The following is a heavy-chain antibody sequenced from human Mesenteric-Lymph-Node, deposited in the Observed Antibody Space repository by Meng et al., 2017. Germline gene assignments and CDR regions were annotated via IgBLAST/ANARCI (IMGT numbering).Heavy chain of an antibody. J-gene: IGHJ4*02. Sequence: QGQLQESGPGLVRASGTLSLTCAVSGASIRSDWWSWVRQPPGKGLEWIGEIYQTGSTNYNPSLKSRVTISIDKSKNQFSLKLTSVTAADTALYYCARDPTAVAGYFDYWGRGTLVTVSS. CDR1: GASIRSDW. CDR2: IYQTGST. V-gene: IGHV4-4*02. D-gene: IGHD6-19*01. CDR3: ARDPTAVAGYFDY.